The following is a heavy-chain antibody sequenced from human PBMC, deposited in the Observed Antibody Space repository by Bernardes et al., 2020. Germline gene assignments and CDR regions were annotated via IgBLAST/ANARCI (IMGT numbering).Heavy chain of an antibody. V-gene: IGHV4-59*01. CDR3: AREDKWGIDAFDI. Sequence: SETLSLTCTVSGGSTSSYYWSWIRQPPGKGLEWIGYIYYSGSTNYNPSLKSRVTISVDTSKNQFSLKLSSVTAADTAVYYCAREDKWGIDAFDIWGQGTMVTVSS. D-gene: IGHD3-16*01. CDR1: GGSTSSYY. CDR2: IYYSGST. J-gene: IGHJ3*02.